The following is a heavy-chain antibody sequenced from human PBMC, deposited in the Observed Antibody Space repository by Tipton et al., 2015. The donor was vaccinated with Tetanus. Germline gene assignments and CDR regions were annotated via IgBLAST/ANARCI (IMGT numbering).Heavy chain of an antibody. CDR1: GGSISSGTFY. V-gene: IGHV4-39*02. D-gene: IGHD3-10*01. Sequence: TLSLTCTVSGGSISSGTFYWDWIRQTPGKGLEWIGNIYSYNGNTLQNPSLQSRVTISLDKSKNQFSLKLRSVTAADTAVYYCARDRGVRGGYYYYHGMDVWGQGTTVTVSS. CDR3: ARDRGVRGGYYYYHGMDV. J-gene: IGHJ6*02. CDR2: IYSYNGNT.